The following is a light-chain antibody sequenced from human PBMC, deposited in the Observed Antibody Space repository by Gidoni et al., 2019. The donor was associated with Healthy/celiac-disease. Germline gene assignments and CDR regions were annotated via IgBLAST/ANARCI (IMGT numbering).Light chain of an antibody. J-gene: IGLJ1*01. Sequence: SYELTQPPSVSVSPGQTASITCAGDKLGDKYACWYQQKPGQSTVLVIYQDSKRPSGIPERFAGSNSGNTSSLTSSGTQAMDEADYYCQACDSSTDLYVFGTGTKVTVL. CDR1: KLGDKY. V-gene: IGLV3-1*01. CDR3: QACDSSTDLYV. CDR2: QDS.